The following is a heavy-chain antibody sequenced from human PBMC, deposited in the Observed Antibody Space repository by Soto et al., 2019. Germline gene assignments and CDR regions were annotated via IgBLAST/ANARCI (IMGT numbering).Heavy chain of an antibody. Sequence: LSLTCAVYGGSFSGYYWSWIRQPPGKGLEWIGEINHSGSTNYNPSLKSRVTISVDTSKNQFSLKLSSVTAADTAVYYCARGRRSGEGDYWGQGTLVTVSS. V-gene: IGHV4-34*01. CDR2: INHSGST. CDR3: ARGRRSGEGDY. D-gene: IGHD3-16*01. CDR1: GGSFSGYY. J-gene: IGHJ4*02.